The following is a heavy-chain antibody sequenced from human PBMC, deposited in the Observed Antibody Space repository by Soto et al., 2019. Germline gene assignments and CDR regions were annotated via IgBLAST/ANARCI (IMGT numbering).Heavy chain of an antibody. CDR1: GFTFSSYG. J-gene: IGHJ6*02. Sequence: GGSLRLSCAASGFTFSSYGMHWVRQAPGKGLEWVAVIWYDGSNKYYADSVKGRFTISRDNSKNTLYLQMNSLRVEDTAVYYCARGTFNYYYGMDVWGQGTTVTVSS. CDR3: ARGTFNYYYGMDV. CDR2: IWYDGSNK. V-gene: IGHV3-33*01. D-gene: IGHD1-1*01.